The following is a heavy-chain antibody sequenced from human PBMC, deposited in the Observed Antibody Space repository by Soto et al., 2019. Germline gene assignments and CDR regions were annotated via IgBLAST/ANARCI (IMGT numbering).Heavy chain of an antibody. CDR1: GFTFGSYS. Sequence: DVQLVESGGGLVQPGGSLTLSCAASGFTFGSYSMNWVRQAPGKGLEWVSYISSTSSAIWYADSLKGRFIISRDNAENSLYLQMHSLRAEDTAVYFCARGWGCSGGSCYFTSWGQGTLVTVSS. CDR3: ARGWGCSGGSCYFTS. CDR2: ISSTSSAI. D-gene: IGHD2-15*01. V-gene: IGHV3-48*04. J-gene: IGHJ5*02.